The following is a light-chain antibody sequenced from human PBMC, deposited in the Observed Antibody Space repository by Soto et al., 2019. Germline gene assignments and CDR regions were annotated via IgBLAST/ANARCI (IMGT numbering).Light chain of an antibody. Sequence: EIVLTQPPATLSLSPGERATLSCRASQSVSSYLAWYQQKPGQAPRLLIYDASNRATGIPARFSGSGSGTDFTLTISSLEPEDVAVYYCQQRSNWPPSITFGQGTRLEIK. V-gene: IGKV3-11*01. CDR3: QQRSNWPPSIT. CDR2: DAS. J-gene: IGKJ5*01. CDR1: QSVSSY.